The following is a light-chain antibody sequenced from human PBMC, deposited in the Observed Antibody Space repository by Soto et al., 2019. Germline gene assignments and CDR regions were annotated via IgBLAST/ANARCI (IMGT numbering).Light chain of an antibody. CDR1: QNIVKF. Sequence: DVQMTQSPSSLSASVGDRVTITCRASQNIVKFLNWYQHKPGKAPNLLIYAASNLQSGVPSRFSGSGSGTDFTLTISSLQPEDFATYYCQQTYSAPSITFGQGTRLEIK. CDR3: QQTYSAPSIT. J-gene: IGKJ5*01. CDR2: AAS. V-gene: IGKV1-39*01.